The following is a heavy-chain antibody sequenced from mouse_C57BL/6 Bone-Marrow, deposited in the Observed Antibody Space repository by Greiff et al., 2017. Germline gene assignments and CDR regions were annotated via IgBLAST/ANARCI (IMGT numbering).Heavy chain of an antibody. J-gene: IGHJ1*03. Sequence: EVKLQQSGAELVRPGASVKLSCTASGFNIKDDYMHWVKQRPEQGLEWIGWIDPENGDTEYASKFQGKATITADTSSNTAYLQLSSLTSEDTAVYYCTTWLRRWWYFDVWGTGTTVTVSS. CDR2: IDPENGDT. D-gene: IGHD2-2*01. CDR1: GFNIKDDY. CDR3: TTWLRRWWYFDV. V-gene: IGHV14-4*01.